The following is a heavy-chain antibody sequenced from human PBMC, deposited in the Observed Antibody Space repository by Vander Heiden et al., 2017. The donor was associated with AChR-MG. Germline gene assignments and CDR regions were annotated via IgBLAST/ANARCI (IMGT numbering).Heavy chain of an antibody. D-gene: IGHD2-2*03. CDR2: INHSGST. Sequence: QVQLQQWGAGLLKPSETLSPTCAVYGGSFSGYYWSWIRQPPGKGLEWIGEINHSGSTNYNPSLKSRVTISVDTSKNQFSLKLSSVTAADTAVYYCANILSGYCSSTSCLDYWGQGTLVTVSS. CDR3: ANILSGYCSSTSCLDY. V-gene: IGHV4-34*01. CDR1: GGSFSGYY. J-gene: IGHJ4*02.